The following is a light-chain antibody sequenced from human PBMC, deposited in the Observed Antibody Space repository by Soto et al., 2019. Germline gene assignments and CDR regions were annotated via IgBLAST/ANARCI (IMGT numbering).Light chain of an antibody. V-gene: IGKV1-5*01. CDR1: QSIGDS. CDR2: DVS. J-gene: IGKJ1*01. Sequence: DIQMTQSPSTLSASVGDRVTITFRASQSIGDSLAWYQQKPGKAPYLLISDVSSLERGVPSRFSGSGSGTEFTLTISSLQPDDFATYYCQQYNSYWTFGQGTKVDIK. CDR3: QQYNSYWT.